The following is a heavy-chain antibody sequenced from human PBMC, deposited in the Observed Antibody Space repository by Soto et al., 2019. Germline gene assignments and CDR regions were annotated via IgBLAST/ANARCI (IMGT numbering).Heavy chain of an antibody. CDR3: ARVGLLVRGSRVNHFDY. V-gene: IGHV1-2*02. CDR2: INPNSGGT. CDR1: GYTFTDYF. D-gene: IGHD3-10*01. J-gene: IGHJ4*02. Sequence: QLQLVQSGAEVRKPGASVKVSCKASGYTFTDYFLHWVRQAPGQGLEWMGWINPNSGGTTYAQKFQGRVTMTRDTSITPAYMEVNSLQADDTAVYYCARVGLLVRGSRVNHFDYWGQGTLVTASS.